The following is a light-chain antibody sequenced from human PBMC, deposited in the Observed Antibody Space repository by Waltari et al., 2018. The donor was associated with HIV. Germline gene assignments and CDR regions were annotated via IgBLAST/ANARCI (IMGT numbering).Light chain of an antibody. V-gene: IGLV7-46*01. J-gene: IGLJ2*01. CDR3: LLSYGGVRV. CDR1: SGGVASSHF. CDR2: DSE. Sequence: VVTQEPSLTVSPGDTVTLSCASFSGGVASSHFPYWFHLKPAQPPRTLIYDSEKRHPLTSGRFSGSLAGGRSILTLSGALPEDEAEYFCLLSYGGVRVFGGGTNLTV.